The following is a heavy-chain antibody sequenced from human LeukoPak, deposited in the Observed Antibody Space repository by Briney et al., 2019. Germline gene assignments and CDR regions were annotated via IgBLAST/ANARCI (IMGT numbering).Heavy chain of an antibody. CDR2: INWNGVSK. CDR3: ARVYGSGSYFSPAFDI. V-gene: IGHV3-20*04. Sequence: PGGSLRLSCAASGFNFDDYGMSWVRQAPGKGLEWVSNINWNGVSKGYGDSVKGRSTISRDNAKKFLYLEMNSLRAEDTAFYYCARVYGSGSYFSPAFDIWGQGTVVTVSS. J-gene: IGHJ3*02. CDR1: GFNFDDYG. D-gene: IGHD3-10*01.